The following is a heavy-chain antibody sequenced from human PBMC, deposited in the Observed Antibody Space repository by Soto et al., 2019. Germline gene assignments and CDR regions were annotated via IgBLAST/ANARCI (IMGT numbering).Heavy chain of an antibody. J-gene: IGHJ6*02. CDR1: GFTFSSYA. CDR3: AKGLKDYGDYYYYYGMDV. V-gene: IGHV3-23*01. Sequence: EVQLLESGGGLVQPGGSLRLSCAASGFTFSSYAMSWVRQAPGKGLEWVSAISGSGGSTYYADSVKGRFTISRDNSKNTLYLQMNSLRAEDTAVYYCAKGLKDYGDYYYYYGMDVWGQGTTATVSS. D-gene: IGHD4-17*01. CDR2: ISGSGGST.